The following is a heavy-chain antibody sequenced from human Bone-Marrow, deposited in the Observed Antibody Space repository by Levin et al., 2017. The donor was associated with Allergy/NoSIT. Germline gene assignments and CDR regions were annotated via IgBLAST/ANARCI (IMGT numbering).Heavy chain of an antibody. D-gene: IGHD5-24*01. V-gene: IGHV5-51*01. Sequence: PGGSLRLSCKASGYKFRGKWIGWVRQTPEKGLEWVGIIYPGDSETRYSPTFQGHVTISADKSIDTAYLHWRKLESSDTAIYYCTRMADYFDSWGQGTLVSVSS. CDR2: IYPGDSET. J-gene: IGHJ4*02. CDR1: GYKFRGKW. CDR3: TRMADYFDS.